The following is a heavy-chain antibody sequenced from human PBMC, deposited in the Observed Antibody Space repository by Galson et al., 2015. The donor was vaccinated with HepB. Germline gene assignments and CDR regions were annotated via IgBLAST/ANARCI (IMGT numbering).Heavy chain of an antibody. J-gene: IGHJ4*02. CDR2: ISYDGSKE. CDR3: ARGRKLGDADSTGFYSCYDN. V-gene: IGHV3-30-3*01. Sequence: SLRLSCAASGFIFSDYSMHWVRQAPGKGLEWVTVISYDGSKEYYADSVKGRFTISRDNSKNTLPLQMNSLRPEDTALYYCARGRKLGDADSTGFYSCYDNWGQGTLVTVSS. D-gene: IGHD6-19*01. CDR1: GFIFSDYS.